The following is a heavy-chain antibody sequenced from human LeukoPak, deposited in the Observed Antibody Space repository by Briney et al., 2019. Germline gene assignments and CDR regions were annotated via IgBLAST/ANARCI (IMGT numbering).Heavy chain of an antibody. Sequence: SETLSLTCAVYGGSFSGYYWSWIRQPPGKGLEWIGEINHSGSTNYDPSLKSRVTISVDTSKNQFSLKLSSVTAADTAVYYCARGGGPYCSGGSCYSPAAPNDFWGQETLVTVSS. CDR2: INHSGST. CDR1: GGSFSGYY. V-gene: IGHV4-34*01. J-gene: IGHJ4*02. D-gene: IGHD2-15*01. CDR3: ARGGGPYCSGGSCYSPAAPNDF.